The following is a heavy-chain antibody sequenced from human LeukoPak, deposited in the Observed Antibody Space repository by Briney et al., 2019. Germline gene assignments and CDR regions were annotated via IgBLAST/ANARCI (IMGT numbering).Heavy chain of an antibody. CDR2: INSAGAA. V-gene: IGHV3-48*03. Sequence: PGGSLRLSCAGSGFIFSNFEMNWVRQPPGKGLEWVSYINSAGAAYYADSVKGRFTISRDNANNSVFLQMNSLRAEDTAVYYCARPYSSEGFWGRGTLVTVSS. CDR1: GFIFSNFE. D-gene: IGHD6-19*01. CDR3: ARPYSSEGF. J-gene: IGHJ4*02.